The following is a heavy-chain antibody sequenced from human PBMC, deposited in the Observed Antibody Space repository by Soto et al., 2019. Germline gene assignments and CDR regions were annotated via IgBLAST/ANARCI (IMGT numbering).Heavy chain of an antibody. V-gene: IGHV4-59*01. Sequence: PSETMSLTCTVSGGYISSYYWSWIRQHTGKGLEWIGYIYYSGSTNYNPSLKSRVTISVDTSKNQFSLKLSSVTAADTAVYYCARDARGYWPREDYYYYMDVWGKGTTVTVSS. CDR2: IYYSGST. CDR1: GGYISSYY. CDR3: ARDARGYWPREDYYYYMDV. J-gene: IGHJ6*03. D-gene: IGHD3-22*01.